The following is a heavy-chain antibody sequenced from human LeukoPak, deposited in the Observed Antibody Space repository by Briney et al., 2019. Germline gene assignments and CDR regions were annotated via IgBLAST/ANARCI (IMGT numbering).Heavy chain of an antibody. CDR2: IYYSGST. CDR1: GGSISSYY. V-gene: IGHV4-59*01. CDR3: VRVEYSYGSYYYYMDV. J-gene: IGHJ6*03. D-gene: IGHD5-18*01. Sequence: SETLSLTCTVSGGSISSYYWSWIRQPPGKGLEWIGYIYYSGSTNYNPSLKSRVTISVDTSKNQFSLKLSSVTAADTAVYYCVRVEYSYGSYYYYMDVWGKGTTVTVSS.